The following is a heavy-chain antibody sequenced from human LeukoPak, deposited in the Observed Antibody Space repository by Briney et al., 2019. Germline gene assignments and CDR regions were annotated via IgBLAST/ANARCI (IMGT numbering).Heavy chain of an antibody. CDR3: TRRSTI. V-gene: IGHV3-15*01. D-gene: IGHD5-24*01. CDR2: IKAKIHGKTI. CDR1: GITLSDFW. Sequence: GGSLRLSCAASGITLSDFWFSWVRQAPGKGLEWVARIKAKIHGKTIDYAAPVRGRFIISRDDSRNTVYLQMNSLKFEDTAMYYCTRRSTIWGRGTRVTVSS. J-gene: IGHJ4*02.